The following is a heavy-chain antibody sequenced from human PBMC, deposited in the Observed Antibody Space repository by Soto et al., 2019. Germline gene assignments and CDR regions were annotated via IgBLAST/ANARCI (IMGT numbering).Heavy chain of an antibody. CDR1: GGSISRYY. CDR3: ARDREENSGYGQFDY. V-gene: IGHV4-59*01. D-gene: IGHD5-12*01. CDR2: IYYSGST. Sequence: SETLSLTCTVSGGSISRYYWSWIRQPPGKGLEWIGYIYYSGSTNYNPSLKSRVTISVDTSKNQFSLKLSSVTAADTAVYYCARDREENSGYGQFDYWGQGTLVTVSS. J-gene: IGHJ4*02.